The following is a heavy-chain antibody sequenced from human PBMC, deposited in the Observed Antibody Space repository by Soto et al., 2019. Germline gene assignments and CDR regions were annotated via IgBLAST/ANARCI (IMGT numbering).Heavy chain of an antibody. CDR1: GFTFDSHT. J-gene: IGHJ4*02. D-gene: IGHD6-13*01. Sequence: QVQLVESGGGVVQPGRSLRLSCTASGFTFDSHTMHWVRQSPGKGLEWVALISFDGSLKYGSDSVKGRFSISRDNSKNTVFLERNSLRPEDTAVYYCARTYSSSWNYLDYWGQGGQVSVSS. CDR2: ISFDGSLK. CDR3: ARTYSSSWNYLDY. V-gene: IGHV3-30*04.